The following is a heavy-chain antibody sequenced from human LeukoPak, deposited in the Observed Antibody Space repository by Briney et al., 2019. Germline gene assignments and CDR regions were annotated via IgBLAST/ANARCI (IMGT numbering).Heavy chain of an antibody. CDR3: ARETPPRSSGFEY. Sequence: AGSLSLTCAASGGSISSYYWSWIRQPPGKGLEWIAHIYYGGSINYNPSLTNRATISLHTPKNQFSQKLSSVTDADTAVYYCARETPPRSSGFEYWGQGTRVTVSS. CDR1: GGSISSYY. CDR2: IYYGGSI. J-gene: IGHJ4*02. D-gene: IGHD6-19*01. V-gene: IGHV4-59*01.